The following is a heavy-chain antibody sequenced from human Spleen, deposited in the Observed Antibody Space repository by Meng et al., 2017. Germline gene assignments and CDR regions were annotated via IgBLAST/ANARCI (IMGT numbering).Heavy chain of an antibody. J-gene: IGHJ6*02. CDR3: ARDRYSSGWYGSDYYYGMDV. V-gene: IGHV1-46*01. CDR2: INPSGGST. D-gene: IGHD6-19*01. CDR1: GYTFTSYY. Sequence: ASLKVSCNASGYTFTSYYMHWGRQAPGQGLEWMGIINPSGGSTSYAQKFQGRVTMTRDTSTSTVYMELSSLRSEDTAVYYCARDRYSSGWYGSDYYYGMDVWGQGTTVTVSS.